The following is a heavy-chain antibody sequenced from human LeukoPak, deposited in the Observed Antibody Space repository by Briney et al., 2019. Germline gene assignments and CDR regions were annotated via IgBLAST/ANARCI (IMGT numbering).Heavy chain of an antibody. Sequence: SGPTLVNPTQTLTLTCTFSGFSLSTSGMGVGWIRQPPGKALEWLGIIYWDDDKRYSPSLKSRLTLTKDTSKKQVVLTMTNMDPVDTATYYCAHSRGIAVAGDYFDYWGQGTLVTVSS. V-gene: IGHV2-5*02. J-gene: IGHJ4*02. CDR1: GFSLSTSGMG. D-gene: IGHD6-19*01. CDR2: IYWDDDK. CDR3: AHSRGIAVAGDYFDY.